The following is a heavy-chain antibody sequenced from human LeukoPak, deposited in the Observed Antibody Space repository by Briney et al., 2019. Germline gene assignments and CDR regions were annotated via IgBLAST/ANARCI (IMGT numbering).Heavy chain of an antibody. CDR1: GFTFSSYN. Sequence: PGGSLRLSCAASGFTFSSYNMNWVRQAPGKGLEWVSYISRTSSTIYYADSVKGRFTISRDNAKNSLYLQMNSLRAEDTAVYYCAKRGYYYDSSAYYYFDYWGQGTLVTVSS. J-gene: IGHJ4*02. D-gene: IGHD3-22*01. V-gene: IGHV3-48*01. CDR2: ISRTSSTI. CDR3: AKRGYYYDSSAYYYFDY.